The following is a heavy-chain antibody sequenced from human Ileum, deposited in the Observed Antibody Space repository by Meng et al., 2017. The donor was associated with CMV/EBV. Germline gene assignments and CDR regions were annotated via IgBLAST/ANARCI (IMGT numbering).Heavy chain of an antibody. CDR3: ARGIDY. CDR1: GYTFGSQD. CDR2: INSYNGDT. Sequence: QVQLVQSGAEVKESGALVKVSCQASGYTFGSQDFTWVRQAPGQGLEWMGWINSYNGDTNYAQKFQGRVTMTTDTSTSTAYMELNSLKSDDTAVYYCARGIDYWGQGTLVTVSS. J-gene: IGHJ4*02. V-gene: IGHV1-18*01.